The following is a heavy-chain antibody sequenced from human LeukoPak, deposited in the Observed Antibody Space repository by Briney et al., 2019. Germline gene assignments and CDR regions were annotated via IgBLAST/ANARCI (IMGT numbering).Heavy chain of an antibody. V-gene: IGHV3-21*01. Sequence: GGSLRLSCAASGFTFSSYGMNWVRQAPGKGLEWVSSFSSSSSYIYYADSVKGRFTISRDNAKNSLYLQMNGLRAEDTAVYYCARVREYYDSSGPIDYWGQGTLVTVSS. J-gene: IGHJ4*02. D-gene: IGHD3-22*01. CDR2: FSSSSSYI. CDR3: ARVREYYDSSGPIDY. CDR1: GFTFSSYG.